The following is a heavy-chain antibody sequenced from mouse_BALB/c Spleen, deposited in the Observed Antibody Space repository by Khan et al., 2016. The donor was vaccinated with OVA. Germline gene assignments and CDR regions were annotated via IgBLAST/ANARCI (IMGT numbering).Heavy chain of an antibody. J-gene: IGHJ1*01. CDR2: IWAGGST. CDR1: GFSLTSYG. V-gene: IGHV2-9*02. Sequence: QMQLEESGPGLVAPSQSLSITCTVSGFSLTSYGVHWVRQPPGKGLEWLGLIWAGGSTNYNSALMSRLTINKDNSKSQVFLKMNSLQTDDTAMYYYARDYGSSFEYFDVWGAGTTVTVSS. CDR3: ARDYGSSFEYFDV. D-gene: IGHD1-1*01.